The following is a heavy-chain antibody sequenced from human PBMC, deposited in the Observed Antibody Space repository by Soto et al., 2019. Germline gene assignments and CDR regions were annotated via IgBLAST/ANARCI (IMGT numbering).Heavy chain of an antibody. CDR2: ISSSSSYI. J-gene: IGHJ4*02. Sequence: PRRLSCAAAGFSSSSYRMNWFRQAPGKGLEWVSSISSSSSYIYYADSVKGRFTISRDNAKNSLYLQMNSLRAEDTAVYYCARDPNSFGDYWGQGTLVTVSS. CDR1: GFSSSSYR. D-gene: IGHD3-10*01. V-gene: IGHV3-21*01. CDR3: ARDPNSFGDY.